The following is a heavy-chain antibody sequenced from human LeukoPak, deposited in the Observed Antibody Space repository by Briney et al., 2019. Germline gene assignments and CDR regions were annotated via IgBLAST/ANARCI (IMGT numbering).Heavy chain of an antibody. J-gene: IGHJ6*02. CDR3: ARERMVAAYLYYYYGMDV. CDR2: IIPILGIA. D-gene: IGHD2-15*01. CDR1: GYTFTGYY. V-gene: IGHV1-69*04. Sequence: SVKVSCKASGYTFTGYYMHWVRQAPGQGLEWMGRIIPILGIANYAQKFQGRVTITADKSTSTAYMDLSSLRSEDTAVYYCARERMVAAYLYYYYGMDVWGQGTTVTVSS.